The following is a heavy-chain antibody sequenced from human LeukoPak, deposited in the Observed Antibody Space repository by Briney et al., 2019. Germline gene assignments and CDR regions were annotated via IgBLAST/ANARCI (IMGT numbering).Heavy chain of an antibody. CDR1: GFTFSSYA. Sequence: PGGSLRLSCAASGFTFSSYAMSWVRQAPGKGLEWVSAISGSDSTYYADSVKGRFTISRDNSKNTLYLQMNSLRAEDTAVYYCAGRGSGSYFDYWGQGTLVTVSS. V-gene: IGHV3-23*01. J-gene: IGHJ4*02. CDR2: ISGSDST. D-gene: IGHD3-10*01. CDR3: AGRGSGSYFDY.